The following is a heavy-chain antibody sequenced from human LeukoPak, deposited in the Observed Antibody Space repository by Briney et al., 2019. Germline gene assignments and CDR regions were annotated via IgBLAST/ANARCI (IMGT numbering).Heavy chain of an antibody. CDR3: AKGTGYSGSWYDY. CDR2: ISGSGGST. CDR1: GFTFGDYA. Sequence: PGGSLRLSCTASGFTFGDYAMSWVRQAPGKGLEWVSAISGSGGSTYYADSVKGRFTISRDNSKNTLYLQMNSLRAEDTAVYYCAKGTGYSGSWYDYWGQGTLVTVSS. V-gene: IGHV3-23*01. J-gene: IGHJ4*02. D-gene: IGHD6-13*01.